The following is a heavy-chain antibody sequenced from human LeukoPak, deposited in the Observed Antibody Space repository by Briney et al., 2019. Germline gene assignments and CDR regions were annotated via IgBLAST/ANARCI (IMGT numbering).Heavy chain of an antibody. D-gene: IGHD3-10*01. CDR2: ITNWSGTI. Sequence: QTGGSLRLSCAASGFTFSTYTMNWVRQAPGKGLEWVSYITNWSGTIYYADSVKGRFTISRDNAKNSLYLQMNSLRAEDTAVYYCARSDAPMDKHFDYWGQGTLVTVSS. CDR1: GFTFSTYT. V-gene: IGHV3-48*04. J-gene: IGHJ4*02. CDR3: ARSDAPMDKHFDY.